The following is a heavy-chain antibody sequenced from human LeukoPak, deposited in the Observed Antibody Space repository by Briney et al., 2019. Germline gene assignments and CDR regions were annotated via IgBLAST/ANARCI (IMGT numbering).Heavy chain of an antibody. V-gene: IGHV1-2*02. J-gene: IGHJ4*02. Sequence: ASVKVSCKASGYTFTGYYMHWVRQAPGQGLEWMGWINPNSGGTNYAQKFQGRVTMTRDTSISTAYMELSRLRSDDTAVYYCARVRDDILTGYYSRTYYYDSSGLDYWGQGTLVTVSS. D-gene: IGHD3-9*01. CDR1: GYTFTGYY. CDR3: ARVRDDILTGYYSRTYYYDSSGLDY. CDR2: INPNSGGT.